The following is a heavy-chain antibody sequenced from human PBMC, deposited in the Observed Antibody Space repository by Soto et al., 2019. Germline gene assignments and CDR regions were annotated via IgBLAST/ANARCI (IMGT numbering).Heavy chain of an antibody. CDR2: IIPIFDKP. D-gene: IGHD6-6*01. Sequence: QVHLVQSGAEGKKPGSSVKVSCEASGGSFYNYAVTWVRKAPGQGLEWVGIIIPIFDKPNFAQKFQGRLTITADKSTSIAYMELNSLTAGDTAVYYCARPTGIASRLGSPAYYGVDVWGHGTTVIVSS. V-gene: IGHV1-69*06. J-gene: IGHJ6*02. CDR3: ARPTGIASRLGSPAYYGVDV. CDR1: GGSFYNYA.